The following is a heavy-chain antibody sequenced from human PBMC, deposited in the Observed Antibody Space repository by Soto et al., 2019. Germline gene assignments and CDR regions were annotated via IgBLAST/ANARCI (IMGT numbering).Heavy chain of an antibody. V-gene: IGHV3-73*01. CDR1: GFIFSGSA. D-gene: IGHD1-26*01. Sequence: TGGSLRLSCAASGFIFSGSAMHWVRQASGKGLEWVGRIRSKANSYATAYAASVKGRFTISRDDSKNTAYLQMNSLKTEDTAVYYCTSRIVGTFDDFDSWGQGTMVTVSS. CDR3: TSRIVGTFDDFDS. CDR2: IRSKANSYAT. J-gene: IGHJ3*02.